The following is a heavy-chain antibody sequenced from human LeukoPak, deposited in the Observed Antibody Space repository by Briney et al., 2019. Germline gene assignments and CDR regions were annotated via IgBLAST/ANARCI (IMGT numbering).Heavy chain of an antibody. Sequence: PGGSLRLSCAASGFTFSSYAMSWVRQAPGKGLEWVAFIRFDGSNKYYADSVKGRFTISRDNSKNTLYLQMNSLRAEDTAVYYCAKDLTYSYYFYMDVWGKGTTVTVSS. CDR3: AKDLTYSYYFYMDV. CDR2: IRFDGSNK. V-gene: IGHV3-30*02. CDR1: GFTFSSYA. J-gene: IGHJ6*03.